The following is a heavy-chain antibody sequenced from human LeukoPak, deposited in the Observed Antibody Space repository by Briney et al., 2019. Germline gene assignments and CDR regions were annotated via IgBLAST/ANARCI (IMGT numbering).Heavy chain of an antibody. CDR3: VKGRGPHGDNY. J-gene: IGHJ4*02. V-gene: IGHV3-43*02. CDR1: GFTFDDSA. Sequence: GGSLRLSCAASGFTFDDSAMHWFRQAPGTGLEWVSAINARGDSKYYARSVRGRFTISRDNSKSSVYLQMDSLRTDDSALYHCVKGRGPHGDNYWGQGTLVTVSS. CDR2: INARGDSK. D-gene: IGHD1-14*01.